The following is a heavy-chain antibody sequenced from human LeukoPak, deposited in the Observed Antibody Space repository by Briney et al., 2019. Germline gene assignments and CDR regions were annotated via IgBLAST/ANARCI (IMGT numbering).Heavy chain of an antibody. CDR1: GFTFSTSG. J-gene: IGHJ4*02. V-gene: IGHV3-30*02. CDR3: AKGNY. CDR2: IRNDGTKK. Sequence: GGSLRLSCAASGFTFSTSGMHWVRQSPGKGLDWVAFIRNDGTKKNYADSVKGRFTISRDNSKNTLYLQMNSLRAEDTAVYYCAKGNYWGQGTLVTVSS.